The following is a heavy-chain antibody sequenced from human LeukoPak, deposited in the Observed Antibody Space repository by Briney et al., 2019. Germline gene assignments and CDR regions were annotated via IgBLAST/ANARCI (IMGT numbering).Heavy chain of an antibody. CDR1: GGSISSSSYY. J-gene: IGHJ4*02. CDR2: IYYSGNT. Sequence: PSETLSLTCTVSGGSISSSSYYWGWLRQPPGKGLEWIGSIYYSGNTYYNPSLKSRVTISLDMSKSHFSLKLTSVTAADTAVYYCARYHNGYDDYWGQGTLVTVSS. V-gene: IGHV4-39*07. CDR3: ARYHNGYDDY. D-gene: IGHD5-12*01.